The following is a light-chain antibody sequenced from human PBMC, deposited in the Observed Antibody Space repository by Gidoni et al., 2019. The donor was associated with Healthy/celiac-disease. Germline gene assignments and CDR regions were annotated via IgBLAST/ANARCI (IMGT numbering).Light chain of an antibody. J-gene: IGKJ1*01. Sequence: DTVMTQSPLSLLVTPGEPASISCRSSQSLLHSNGYNYLDWYLQKPGQSPQLLIYLGSNRASGVPDRFSGSGSGTDFTLKISRVEAEDVGVYYCMQALQALWTFGQGTKVEIK. V-gene: IGKV2-28*01. CDR3: MQALQALWT. CDR2: LGS. CDR1: QSLLHSNGYNY.